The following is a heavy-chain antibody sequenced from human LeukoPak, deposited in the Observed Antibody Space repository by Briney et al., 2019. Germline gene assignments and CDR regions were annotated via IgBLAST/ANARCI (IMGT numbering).Heavy chain of an antibody. J-gene: IGHJ5*02. V-gene: IGHV4-4*07. CDR1: GGSISSYY. Sequence: PSETLSLTCTVSGGSISSYYWSWIRQPAGKGLEWIGRIYTSGSTNYNPSLKSRVTMSVDTSKNQFSLKLSSVTAADTAVYYCARSIEATITPVWFDPWGQGALVTVSS. D-gene: IGHD5-24*01. CDR3: ARSIEATITPVWFDP. CDR2: IYTSGST.